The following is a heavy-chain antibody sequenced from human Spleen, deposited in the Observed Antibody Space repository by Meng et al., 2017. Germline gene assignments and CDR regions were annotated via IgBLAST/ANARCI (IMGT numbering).Heavy chain of an antibody. CDR3: ARGPTTMAHDFDY. V-gene: IGHV4-4*02. D-gene: IGHD4-11*01. CDR1: GGLISSSKL. J-gene: IGHJ4*02. CDR2: IYHSGST. Sequence: QVAVAESGPGVVKPWGASSLTCPVPGGLISSSKLWSWVRQPPGKGLEWIGEIYHSGSTNYNPSLKSRVTISVDKSKNQFSLKLSSVTAADTAVYYCARGPTTMAHDFDYWGQGTLVTVSS.